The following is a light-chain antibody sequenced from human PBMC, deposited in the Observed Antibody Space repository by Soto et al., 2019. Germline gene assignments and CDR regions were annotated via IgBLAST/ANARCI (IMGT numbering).Light chain of an antibody. CDR3: QQYNSYSSIT. CDR2: DAS. V-gene: IGKV1-5*01. Sequence: DIQMTQSPSTLSASVGDRVTITCRASQRISRWLAWYQQKPEKAPKLLIYDASSLESGVPSRFSGSGSGTEFTLTISSLQPDDFATYYGQQYNSYSSITFGQGTRLEIK. CDR1: QRISRW. J-gene: IGKJ5*01.